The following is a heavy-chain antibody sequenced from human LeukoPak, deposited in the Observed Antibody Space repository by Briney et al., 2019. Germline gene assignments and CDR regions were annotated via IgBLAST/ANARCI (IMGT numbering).Heavy chain of an antibody. CDR2: ISGSGGST. J-gene: IGHJ4*02. V-gene: IGHV3-23*01. D-gene: IGHD6-19*01. Sequence: GGSLRLSCAASGFTFSSYAMSWVRQAPGKGLEWVSAISGSGGSTYYADSVKGRFTISRDNSKNTLYPQMNSLRAEDTAVYYCAKDHYIAVAFDYWGQGTLVTVSS. CDR1: GFTFSSYA. CDR3: AKDHYIAVAFDY.